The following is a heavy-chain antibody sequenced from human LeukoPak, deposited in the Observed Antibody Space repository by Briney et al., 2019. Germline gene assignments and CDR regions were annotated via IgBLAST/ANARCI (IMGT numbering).Heavy chain of an antibody. V-gene: IGHV3-21*01. D-gene: IGHD3-10*01. CDR3: GESLMGGIWVRES. J-gene: IGHJ5*02. CDR2: ISSGDNYR. Sequence: GGSLRLSCAASGFTFSDYSMNWVRQAPGKGLEWVSSISSGDNYRYYIDSVKGRFTISRENSKNTLYLQMNRLRAEDTAVYYWGESLMGGIWVRESWGQGNLVTGSS. CDR1: GFTFSDYS.